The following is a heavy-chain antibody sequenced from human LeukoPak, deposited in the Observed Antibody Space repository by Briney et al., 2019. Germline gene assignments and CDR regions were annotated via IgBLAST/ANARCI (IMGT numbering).Heavy chain of an antibody. D-gene: IGHD6-19*01. Sequence: GGSLRLSCAASGFTFSSYSMNWVRQAPGKGLEWVSYISSSSSTIYYADSVKGRFTISRDNAKNSLYLQMNSLRAEDTAVYYCARDGAVAPLDYWGQGTLVTVSS. CDR2: ISSSSSTI. V-gene: IGHV3-48*04. CDR1: GFTFSSYS. J-gene: IGHJ4*02. CDR3: ARDGAVAPLDY.